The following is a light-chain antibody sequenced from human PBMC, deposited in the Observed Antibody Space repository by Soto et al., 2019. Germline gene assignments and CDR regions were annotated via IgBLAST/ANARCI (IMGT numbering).Light chain of an antibody. V-gene: IGLV2-14*01. CDR1: SSDVGRYDY. J-gene: IGLJ2*01. Sequence: QSALTQPASVSGSPGQSITISCTGTSSDVGRYDYVSWYHQHPGNAHKVFIYGVRNRPSGVSDRFSGSKSGNTASLTISGLQAEDEADYYCSSYTTTNIPVIFGGGTKLTVL. CDR3: SSYTTTNIPVI. CDR2: GVR.